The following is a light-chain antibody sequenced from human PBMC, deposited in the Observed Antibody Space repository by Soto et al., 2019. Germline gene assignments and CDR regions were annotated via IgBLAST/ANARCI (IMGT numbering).Light chain of an antibody. CDR3: CSYAGSFVV. V-gene: IGLV2-11*01. J-gene: IGLJ2*01. CDR1: NSDVGGYNY. CDR2: DVS. Sequence: QSALTQPRSVSGSPGQSVTISCTGTNSDVGGYNYVSWYQQNPGKAPKLMIYDVSKRPSGVPDRFSGSKSGNTASLTISGLQAEDEADYYCCSYAGSFVVFGGGTKVTVL.